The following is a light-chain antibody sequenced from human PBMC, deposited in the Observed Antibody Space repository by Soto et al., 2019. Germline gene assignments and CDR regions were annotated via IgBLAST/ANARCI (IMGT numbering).Light chain of an antibody. CDR3: QQLNTYPLT. CDR1: QGISSN. CDR2: GAS. J-gene: IGKJ4*01. Sequence: DIQLTQSPSFLSASVGDRVTITCRASQGISSNLVWFQQKPWKAPNLLIYGASTLQSGVPSRFSGSGSGTEFTLTISSLQPEDFATYYCQQLNTYPLTFGGGTKVEIK. V-gene: IGKV1-9*01.